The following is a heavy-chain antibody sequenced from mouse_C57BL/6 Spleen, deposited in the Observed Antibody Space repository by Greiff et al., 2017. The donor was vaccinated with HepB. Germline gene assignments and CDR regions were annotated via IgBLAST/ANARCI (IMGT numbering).Heavy chain of an antibody. J-gene: IGHJ3*01. V-gene: IGHV5-9*01. CDR1: GFTFSSYT. CDR2: ISGGGGNT. Sequence: DVHLVESGGGLVKPGGSLKLSCAASGFTFSSYTMSWVRQTPEKRLEWVATISGGGGNTYYPDSVKGRFTISRDNAKNTLYLQMSSLRSEDTALYYCARHGDYVAWFAYWGQGTLVTVSA. D-gene: IGHD1-1*01. CDR3: ARHGDYVAWFAY.